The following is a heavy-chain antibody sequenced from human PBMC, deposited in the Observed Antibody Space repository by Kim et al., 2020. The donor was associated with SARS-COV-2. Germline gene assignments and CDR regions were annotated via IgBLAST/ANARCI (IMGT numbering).Heavy chain of an antibody. CDR2: IYYSGST. D-gene: IGHD3-22*01. CDR3: ARDRQYYDSSGYYPEK. CDR1: GGSISSGDYY. Sequence: SETLSLTCTVSGGSISSGDYYWSWIRQPPGKGLEWIGYIYYSGSTYYNPSLKSRVTISVDTSKSQFSLKLSSVTAADTAVYYCARDRQYYDSSGYYPEKWGQGTLVTVSS. J-gene: IGHJ4*02. V-gene: IGHV4-30-4*01.